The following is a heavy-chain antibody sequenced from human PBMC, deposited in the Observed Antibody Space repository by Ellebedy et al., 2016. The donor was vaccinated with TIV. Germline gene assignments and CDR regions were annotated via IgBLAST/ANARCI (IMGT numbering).Heavy chain of an antibody. D-gene: IGHD3-10*01. J-gene: IGHJ6*02. CDR3: ARYRSGYYGMDV. CDR1: GFTFSSYW. CDR2: INHSGST. V-gene: IGHV4-34*01. Sequence: ESLKISCAASGFTFSSYWMSWVRRAPGKGLEWIGEINHSGSTNYNPSLKSRVTVSVDTSKNQFSLKLSSVTAADTAVYYCARYRSGYYGMDVWGQGTTVTVSS.